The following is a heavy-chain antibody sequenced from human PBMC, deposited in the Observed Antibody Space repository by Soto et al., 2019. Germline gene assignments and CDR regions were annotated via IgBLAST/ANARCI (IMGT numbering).Heavy chain of an antibody. CDR3: ARQGAVADDFDY. Sequence: VESLTISCKGSGYSFTSYWIGWLRQMPGKGLEWMGIIYPGDSDTRYSPSFQGQVTISADKSIRTAYLQWSSLKASDTAMYYCARQGAVADDFDYWGQGTLVTVSS. J-gene: IGHJ4*02. CDR1: GYSFTSYW. D-gene: IGHD6-19*01. CDR2: IYPGDSDT. V-gene: IGHV5-51*01.